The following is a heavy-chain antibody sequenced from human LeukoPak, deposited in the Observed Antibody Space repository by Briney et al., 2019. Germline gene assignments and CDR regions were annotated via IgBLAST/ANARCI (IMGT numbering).Heavy chain of an antibody. CDR1: GYTFTGYY. CDR2: INPNSGGT. Sequence: ASVKVSCKASGYTFTGYYMHWVRQAPGQGLEWMGWINPNSGGTNYAQKLQGRVTMTTDTSTSTAYMELRSLRSDDTAVYYCTSPLFGVARGLAGAFDIWGQGTMVTVSS. D-gene: IGHD3-3*01. CDR3: TSPLFGVARGLAGAFDI. J-gene: IGHJ3*02. V-gene: IGHV1-2*02.